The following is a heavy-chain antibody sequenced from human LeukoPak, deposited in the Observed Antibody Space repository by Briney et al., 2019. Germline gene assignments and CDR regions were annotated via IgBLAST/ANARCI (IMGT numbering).Heavy chain of an antibody. CDR2: IKQGGNEK. D-gene: IGHD6-19*01. V-gene: IGHV3-7*01. CDR1: GFTFSDYF. J-gene: IGHJ3*02. CDR3: ARDQWPNDAFDI. Sequence: GGSLRLSCAVSGFTFSDYFISWVRQAPGKGLEWVANIKQGGNEKFYVDSVKGRFTISRDDAKSSLYLQMNSLRVEDTAVYYCARDQWPNDAFDIWGQGTMVTVSS.